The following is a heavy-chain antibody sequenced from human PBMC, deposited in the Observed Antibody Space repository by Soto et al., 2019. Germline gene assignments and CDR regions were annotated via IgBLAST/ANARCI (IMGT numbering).Heavy chain of an antibody. CDR3: ARERDGYSSGWRYCPL. J-gene: IGHJ1*01. V-gene: IGHV3-33*01. D-gene: IGHD6-19*01. Sequence: QVQLVESGGGVVQPGRSLRLSCAVSGFTFQVYGMHWVRQAPGKGLEWVAVIWHDGSNKYYADSVKGRFAISRDNSKITVYLQMDTLRAEDTAVYYCARERDGYSSGWRYCPLGGQCTLVTVSS. CDR2: IWHDGSNK. CDR1: GFTFQVYG.